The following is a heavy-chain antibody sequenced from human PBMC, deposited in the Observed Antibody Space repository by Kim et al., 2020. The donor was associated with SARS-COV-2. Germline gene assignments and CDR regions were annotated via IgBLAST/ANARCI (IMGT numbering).Heavy chain of an antibody. CDR3: AKTGQFEN. CDR1: GFTFSNYA. V-gene: IGHV3-23*05. Sequence: GGSLRLSCVASGFTFSNYAMSWVRQAPGKGLEWVSSIGSATWYVDSVKGRFTISRDNSRNTVSLQMNSLRAEDTATYYCAKTGQFENWGQGTLVTASS. CDR2: SIGSAT. J-gene: IGHJ4*02. D-gene: IGHD3-9*01.